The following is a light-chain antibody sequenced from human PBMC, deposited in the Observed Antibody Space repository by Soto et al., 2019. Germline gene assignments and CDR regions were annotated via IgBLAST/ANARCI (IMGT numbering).Light chain of an antibody. CDR1: QDISSF. CDR3: QQTESYPST. CDR2: AAS. V-gene: IGKV1-9*01. J-gene: IGKJ4*01. Sequence: IQLTQSPSSLAASLGDRVTITCRASQDISSFLAWYQQKPGKAPKLLIFAASTLQSGVPSRFRGSGSGTDYTLTISSLQPEDFETYYCQQTESYPSTFGGGTKVDIK.